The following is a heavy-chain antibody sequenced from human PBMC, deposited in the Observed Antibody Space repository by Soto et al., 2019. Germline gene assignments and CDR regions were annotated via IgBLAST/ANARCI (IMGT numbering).Heavy chain of an antibody. D-gene: IGHD6-13*01. CDR1: GFTFSSYD. Sequence: EVQLVESGGGLVQPGGSLRLSCAASGFTFSSYDMHWVRQATGKGLEWVSAIGTAGDTYYPGSVKGRFTISRENAKNSLYLQMNSLRAEDTAVYYCARGIAAAGRSAWFDPWGQGTLVTVSS. V-gene: IGHV3-13*01. J-gene: IGHJ5*02. CDR2: IGTAGDT. CDR3: ARGIAAAGRSAWFDP.